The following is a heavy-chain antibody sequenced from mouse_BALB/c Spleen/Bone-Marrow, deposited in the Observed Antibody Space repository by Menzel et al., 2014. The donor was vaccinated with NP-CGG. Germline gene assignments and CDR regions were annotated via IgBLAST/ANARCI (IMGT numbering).Heavy chain of an antibody. CDR2: INPSNGGT. CDR3: TRGRRDAMDY. Sequence: QVQLQQSGAELVKPGASVKLSCKASGYTFASYYMYWVKQSPGQGLEWIGEINPSNGGTNFNEKFKSKATPTVDKSSSTAYMQLSSLTSEDSAVYYCTRGRRDAMDYWGQGTSVTVSS. J-gene: IGHJ4*01. CDR1: GYTFASYY. V-gene: IGHV1S81*02.